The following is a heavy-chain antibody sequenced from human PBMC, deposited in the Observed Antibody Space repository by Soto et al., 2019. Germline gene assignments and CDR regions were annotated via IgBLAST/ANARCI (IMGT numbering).Heavy chain of an antibody. V-gene: IGHV4-38-2*01. CDR1: GHSISTEYY. J-gene: IGHJ3*02. D-gene: IGHD3-22*01. CDR2: IYHNGAI. Sequence: SETLSLTCAVSGHSISTEYYWGWIRQPPGKGLEWIGSIYHNGAIYYNPSLQSRVTISLDTSKNQFSVKLSSVTAADTAVFYCARAVGIYSYSSGFYGPGDSDAFNIWGQGIMVTVSS. CDR3: ARAVGIYSYSSGFYGPGDSDAFNI.